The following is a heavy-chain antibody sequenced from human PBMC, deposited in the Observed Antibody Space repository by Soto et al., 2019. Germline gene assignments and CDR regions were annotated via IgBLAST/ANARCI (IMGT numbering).Heavy chain of an antibody. J-gene: IGHJ6*02. CDR1: GFTVSSNY. CDR3: AREAAAKKGYYYYGMDV. V-gene: IGHV3-53*01. D-gene: IGHD6-13*01. CDR2: IYSGGST. Sequence: GGSLRLSCAASGFTVSSNYMSWVRQAPGKGLEWVSVIYSGGSTYYADSVKGRFTISRDNSKNTLYLQMNSLRAEDTAMYYCAREAAAKKGYYYYGMDVWGQGTTVTVSS.